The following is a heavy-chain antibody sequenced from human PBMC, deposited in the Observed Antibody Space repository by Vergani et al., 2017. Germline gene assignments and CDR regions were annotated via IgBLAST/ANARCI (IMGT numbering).Heavy chain of an antibody. J-gene: IGHJ4*02. CDR3: ARDSTRLGLFDY. D-gene: IGHD3-10*02. CDR2: INPSGGST. Sequence: QVQLVQSGAEVKKPGASVKVSCKASGYTFTSYGISWVRQAPGQGLEWMGIINPSGGSTSYAQKFQGRVTMTRDTSTSTVYMELSSLRSEDTAVYYCARDSTRLGLFDYWGQGTLVTVSS. CDR1: GYTFTSYG. V-gene: IGHV1-46*03.